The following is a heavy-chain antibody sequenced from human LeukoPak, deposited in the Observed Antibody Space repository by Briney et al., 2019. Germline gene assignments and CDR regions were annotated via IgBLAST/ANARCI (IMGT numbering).Heavy chain of an antibody. Sequence: PSETLSLTCTVSYGSISAYYGSWIRRPAGRGLEWIGRVHIDGSTNYNPSLKSRLTMSLDTSKNQFSLTLNSLTAADTAVYYCARSSPAGVNFDSWGQGMLVTVSS. D-gene: IGHD2-8*01. CDR1: YGSISAYY. CDR2: VHIDGST. J-gene: IGHJ4*02. V-gene: IGHV4-4*07. CDR3: ARSSPAGVNFDS.